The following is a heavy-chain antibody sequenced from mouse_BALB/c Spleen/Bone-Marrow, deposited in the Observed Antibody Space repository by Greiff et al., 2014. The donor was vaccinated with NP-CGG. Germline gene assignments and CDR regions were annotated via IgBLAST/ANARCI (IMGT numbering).Heavy chain of an antibody. CDR1: GFTFSDFY. D-gene: IGHD3-3*01. V-gene: IGHV5-4*02. CDR2: ISDGGSYI. Sequence: EVKLVESGGGLVKPGGSLKLSCAASGFTFSDFYMYWVRQTPEKRLEWVATISDGGSYIYYPDSVKGRFTISRDDAKNNLYLQMSSLKSEETAMYYCTRDRGGQGYAMDYWGQGTSVTVSS. J-gene: IGHJ4*01. CDR3: TRDRGGQGYAMDY.